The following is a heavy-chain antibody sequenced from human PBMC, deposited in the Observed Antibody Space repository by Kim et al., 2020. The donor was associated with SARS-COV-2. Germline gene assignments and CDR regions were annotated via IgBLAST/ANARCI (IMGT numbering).Heavy chain of an antibody. CDR3: ARETRSYGYGYLQDY. CDR1: GFTFSDYY. Sequence: GGSLRLSCAASGFTFSDYYMNWIRQAPGKGLEWVSYISSSGSTIYYADSVKGRFTISRDNAKNSLYLQMNSLRAEDTAVYYCARETRSYGYGYLQDYWGQGTLVTVSS. J-gene: IGHJ4*02. D-gene: IGHD5-18*01. CDR2: ISSSGSTI. V-gene: IGHV3-11*04.